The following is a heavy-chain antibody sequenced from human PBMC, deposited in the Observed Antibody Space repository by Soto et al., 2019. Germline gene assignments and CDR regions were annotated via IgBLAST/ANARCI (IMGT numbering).Heavy chain of an antibody. J-gene: IGHJ2*01. Sequence: EVQLVESGGGLVQPGKSLKLSCAASGFTFSGSSMHWVRQAPGKGLEWLGRIRSRVDGYATVYAASVKGRFTISRYDSKNTAYLQMSSLKTEDTALYYCDNLPGVDGGTGGRYCDLWGRGTLVTVSS. V-gene: IGHV3-73*02. CDR2: IRSRVDGYAT. CDR3: DNLPGVDGGTGGRYCDL. CDR1: GFTFSGSS. D-gene: IGHD1-26*01.